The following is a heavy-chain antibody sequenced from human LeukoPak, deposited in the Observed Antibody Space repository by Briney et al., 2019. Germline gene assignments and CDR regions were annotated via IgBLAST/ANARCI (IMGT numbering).Heavy chain of an antibody. CDR2: IYYRSKWYY. V-gene: IGHV6-1*01. Sequence: PSQTLSLTCAISGDSVSSDIDAWNWIRQSPSRGLEWLGRIYYRSKWYYQYAESMRGRLTINPDTSKNQFSLHLNSVTPEDTAVYYCARDPRGGETIFDFWGQGTLVTVSS. CDR1: GDSVSSDIDA. CDR3: ARDPRGGETIFDF. J-gene: IGHJ4*02. D-gene: IGHD2-21*01.